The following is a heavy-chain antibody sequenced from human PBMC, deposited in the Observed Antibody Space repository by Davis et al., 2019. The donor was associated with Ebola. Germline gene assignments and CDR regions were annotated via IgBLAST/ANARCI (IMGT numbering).Heavy chain of an antibody. V-gene: IGHV4-31*09. CDR1: GGSISSGGYY. J-gene: IGHJ4*02. CDR2: IYYSGST. Sequence: SETLSPTCTVLGGSISSGGYYWNWIRQHPGKGLEWIGYIYYSGSTYYNPSLKIRVAISVDTSKNQFSLKLSSVTTADTAVYYCYFEVGATKWGQGTLVTVSS. D-gene: IGHD1-26*01. CDR3: YFEVGATK.